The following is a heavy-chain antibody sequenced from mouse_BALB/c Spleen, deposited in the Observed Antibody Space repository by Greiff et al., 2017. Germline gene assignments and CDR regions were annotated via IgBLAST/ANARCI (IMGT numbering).Heavy chain of an antibody. CDR1: GFTFSNYW. CDR2: IRLKSNNYAT. J-gene: IGHJ4*01. Sequence: EVMLVESGGGLVQPGGSMKLSCVASGFTFSNYWMNWVRQSPEKGLEWVAEIRLKSNNYATHYAESVKGRFTISRDDSKSSVYLQMNNLRAEDTGIYYCTRLGNTGAMDYWGQGTSVTVSS. CDR3: TRLGNTGAMDY. D-gene: IGHD2-1*01. V-gene: IGHV6-6*02.